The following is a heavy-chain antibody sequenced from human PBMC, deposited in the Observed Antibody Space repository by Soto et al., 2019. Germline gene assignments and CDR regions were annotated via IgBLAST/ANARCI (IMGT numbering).Heavy chain of an antibody. CDR3: ASSYGSGYRAFDY. J-gene: IGHJ4*02. V-gene: IGHV1-69*02. D-gene: IGHD3-10*01. CDR2: VNPIVGMS. CDR1: GDTFNFYS. Sequence: QVQVVQSGAEVKRPGSSVKVSCKASGDTFNFYSINWVRQAPGLGLEWMGRVNPIVGMSNYAQKFQGRVTMTADKSTSTADMELSSLRSEDTAIYYCASSYGSGYRAFDYWGQGALVTVSS.